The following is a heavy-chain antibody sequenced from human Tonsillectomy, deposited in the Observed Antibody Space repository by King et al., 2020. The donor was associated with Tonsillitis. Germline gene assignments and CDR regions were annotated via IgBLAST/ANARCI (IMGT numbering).Heavy chain of an antibody. Sequence: VQLVESGGGLVQSGGSLRLSCSASGFIFSTYAMHWVRQAPGKGLEYVSAISSTGGSTYYADSVKGRFPISRDNSKNTLYLQMSGLRAEDTAVFYCVKDRAEYSSSSGMDVWGQGTTVTVSS. CDR1: GFIFSTYA. CDR3: VKDRAEYSSSSGMDV. D-gene: IGHD6-13*01. CDR2: ISSTGGST. V-gene: IGHV3-64D*06. J-gene: IGHJ6*02.